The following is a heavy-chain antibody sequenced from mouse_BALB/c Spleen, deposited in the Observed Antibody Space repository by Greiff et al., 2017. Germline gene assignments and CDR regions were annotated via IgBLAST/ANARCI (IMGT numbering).Heavy chain of an antibody. CDR2: ILPGSGST. J-gene: IGHJ4*01. CDR3: ARRGVYGNYYAMDY. CDR1: GYTFSSYW. D-gene: IGHD2-1*01. Sequence: VQLQQSGAELMKPGASLKISCKATGYTFSSYWIEWVKQRPGHGLEWIGEILPGSGSTNYNEKFKGKATFTADTSSNTAYMQLSSLTSEDSAVYYCARRGVYGNYYAMDYWGQGTSVTVSS. V-gene: IGHV1-9*01.